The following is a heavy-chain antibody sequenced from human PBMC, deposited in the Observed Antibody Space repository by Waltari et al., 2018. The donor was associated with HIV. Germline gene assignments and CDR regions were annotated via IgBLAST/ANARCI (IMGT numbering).Heavy chain of an antibody. CDR1: GYTFTSYG. V-gene: IGHV1-18*01. Sequence: QAQLAQSGAEVKKPGASVKVSCKASGYTFTSYGISWVRQPPGQGLEWLGWVRAYNGHPNYAPEVQGSFTMTTATSPGTACMELRSLRSDDTAVYYCARVGCSSASCYSGWFDPWGQGTLVTVSS. CDR2: VRAYNGHP. D-gene: IGHD2-2*01. J-gene: IGHJ5*02. CDR3: ARVGCSSASCYSGWFDP.